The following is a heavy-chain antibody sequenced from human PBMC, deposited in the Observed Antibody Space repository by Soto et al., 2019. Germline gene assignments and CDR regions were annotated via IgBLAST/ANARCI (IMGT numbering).Heavy chain of an antibody. CDR3: ARHSNRNYGLYYFDY. Sequence: SETLSLTCAVSGGSISSGGYSWSWIRQPPGKGLEWIGFIYYSGSTKYKPSLKSRVTISVDTSKNQFSLKVSSATAADTAVYYCARHSNRNYGLYYFDYWGLGALVTVSS. CDR1: GGSISSGGYS. D-gene: IGHD4-4*01. V-gene: IGHV4-30-2*03. CDR2: IYYSGST. J-gene: IGHJ4*02.